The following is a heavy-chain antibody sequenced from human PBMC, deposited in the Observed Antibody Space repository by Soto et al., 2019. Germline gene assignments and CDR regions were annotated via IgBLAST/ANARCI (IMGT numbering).Heavy chain of an antibody. CDR3: ARGKSYYGSGKGIYDYYSLDV. CDR2: VIPVFGLA. J-gene: IGHJ6*02. CDR1: VGTLSGYA. D-gene: IGHD3-10*01. V-gene: IGHV1-69*10. Sequence: SVKVACKSSVGTLSGYAISVVRQAPGQGLEWMGGVIPVFGLATYAQKVQGRVTITADKSTNTAYMEVSSLRSEDTAVYYCARGKSYYGSGKGIYDYYSLDVWGQGTTVTVSS.